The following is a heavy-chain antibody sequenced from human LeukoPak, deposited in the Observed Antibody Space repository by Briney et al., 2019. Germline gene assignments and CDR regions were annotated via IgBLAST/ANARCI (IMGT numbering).Heavy chain of an antibody. CDR3: ARVLGVTTGHTFDI. V-gene: IGHV4-31*03. D-gene: IGHD4-17*01. Sequence: SETLSLTCTVSGASLNSGGFFWSWIRQHPGKGLGWIGHIYYSGYTYYNPSLTSRLAISLDTSKTQFSLRLSSVTAADTALYYCARVLGVTTGHTFDIWGQGIMVTVPS. CDR2: IYYSGYT. CDR1: GASLNSGGFF. J-gene: IGHJ3*02.